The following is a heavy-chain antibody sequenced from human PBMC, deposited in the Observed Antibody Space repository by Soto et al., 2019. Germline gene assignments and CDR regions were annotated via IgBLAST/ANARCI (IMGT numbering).Heavy chain of an antibody. Sequence: PGGSLRLSCAASGFTFSSYAMSWVRQAPGKGLEWVSFIIGSGGSTYYADSVKGRFTISRDNSKNTLFLQMNSLRAEDTAVYYCAKRLLRFGELSHYPYYYFDYWGQGTLVTVSS. J-gene: IGHJ4*02. CDR1: GFTFSSYA. CDR2: IIGSGGST. D-gene: IGHD3-10*01. V-gene: IGHV3-23*01. CDR3: AKRLLRFGELSHYPYYYFDY.